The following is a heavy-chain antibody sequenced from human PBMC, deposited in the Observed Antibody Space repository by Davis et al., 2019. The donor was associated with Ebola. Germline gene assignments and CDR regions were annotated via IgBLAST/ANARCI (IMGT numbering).Heavy chain of an antibody. J-gene: IGHJ4*02. CDR1: GFTFSDYY. CDR2: ISSSGSTT. CDR3: AKTKGWELLLFYFDY. Sequence: SLKISCAASGFTFSDYYMSWIRQAPGKGLEWVSYISSSGSTTYYADSVKGRFTISRDNSRNTLYLQMNTLRAEDTAVYYCAKTKGWELLLFYFDYWGQGILVTVSS. V-gene: IGHV3-11*01. D-gene: IGHD1-26*01.